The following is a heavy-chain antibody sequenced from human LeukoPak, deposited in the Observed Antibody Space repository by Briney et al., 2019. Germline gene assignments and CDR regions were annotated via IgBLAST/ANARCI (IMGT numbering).Heavy chain of an antibody. Sequence: SETLSLTCTVSGGSISSYYWSWIQQPAGKGLERIGHIYTSGSTNYNPSLKSRVTMSVDTSKNQFSLKLSSVTAADTAVYYCARARITMVRGGTYYFDYWGQGTLVTVSS. CDR3: ARARITMVRGGTYYFDY. D-gene: IGHD3-10*01. V-gene: IGHV4-4*07. CDR1: GGSISSYY. J-gene: IGHJ4*02. CDR2: IYTSGST.